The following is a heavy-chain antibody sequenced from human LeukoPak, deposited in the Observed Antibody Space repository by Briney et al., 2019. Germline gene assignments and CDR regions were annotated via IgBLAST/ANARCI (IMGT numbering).Heavy chain of an antibody. V-gene: IGHV1-2*06. CDR1: GYTFSNYG. CDR3: ARGPPLKYCSNTNCKPTFDP. J-gene: IGHJ5*02. D-gene: IGHD2-2*01. Sequence: ASVKVSCKASGYTFSNYGLSWVRQAPGQGLEWMGRINPNSGGTNYAQQFQGRVTMTRDTSISTAYMELSRLRSDDTAVYYCARGPPLKYCSNTNCKPTFDPWGQGTLVTVSS. CDR2: INPNSGGT.